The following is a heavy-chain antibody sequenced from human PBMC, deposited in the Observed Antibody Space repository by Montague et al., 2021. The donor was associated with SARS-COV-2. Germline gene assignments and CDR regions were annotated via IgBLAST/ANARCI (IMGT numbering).Heavy chain of an antibody. CDR1: GGSISSGTYY. J-gene: IGHJ4*02. V-gene: IGHV4-61*02. D-gene: IGHD2-15*01. CDR3: ARGGGSGGQRANHFDY. Sequence: TLSLTCTVSGGSISSGTYYWSWLRQPAGKGLEWIGRIYTSGTTNYNPSLKSRVTISVDTSKNQFSLKLSSVTAADTAMYYCARGGGSGGQRANHFDYWGQGTLVTVSS. CDR2: IYTSGTT.